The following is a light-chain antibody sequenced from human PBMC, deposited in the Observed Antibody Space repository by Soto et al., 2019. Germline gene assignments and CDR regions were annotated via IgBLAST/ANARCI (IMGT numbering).Light chain of an antibody. CDR2: AAS. V-gene: IGKV1-39*01. Sequence: DIQMTQSPSSLSASLGDRVTITCRASQYINIYLNWYQQKPGKAPKLLIYAASSLQSGVPSRFSGSGSGTEFTLTIISLQPEDFATYYCQQSYSSAPLTFGGGTQVEIK. CDR1: QYINIY. J-gene: IGKJ4*01. CDR3: QQSYSSAPLT.